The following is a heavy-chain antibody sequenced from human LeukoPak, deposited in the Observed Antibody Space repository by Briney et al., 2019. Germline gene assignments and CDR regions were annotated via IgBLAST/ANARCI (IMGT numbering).Heavy chain of an antibody. D-gene: IGHD3-10*01. J-gene: IGHJ3*02. CDR1: VYTFTDYF. V-gene: IGHV1-2*02. Sequence: GASVKVSCKASVYTFTDYFMHWVRQAPGQGLEWMGWINPNSGGTNYAQKFQGRVTITRDTSISTAYMELTTLRSDDTAVYYCARNKGASGTNYDAFDIWGQGTMVTVSS. CDR3: ARNKGASGTNYDAFDI. CDR2: INPNSGGT.